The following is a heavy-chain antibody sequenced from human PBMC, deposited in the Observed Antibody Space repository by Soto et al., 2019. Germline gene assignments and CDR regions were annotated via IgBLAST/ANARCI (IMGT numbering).Heavy chain of an antibody. CDR2: IYHSGST. D-gene: IGHD3-10*01. J-gene: IGHJ5*02. Sequence: TLSLTCSVSGASISSGGYSWSWIRQPPGKGLEWIGYIYHSGSTYYNPSLKSRVTISVDRSKNQFSLKLSSVTAADTAVYYCARVQVYYGSGSYFTDYNWFDPWGQGTMVTVS. CDR1: GASISSGGYS. CDR3: ARVQVYYGSGSYFTDYNWFDP. V-gene: IGHV4-30-2*01.